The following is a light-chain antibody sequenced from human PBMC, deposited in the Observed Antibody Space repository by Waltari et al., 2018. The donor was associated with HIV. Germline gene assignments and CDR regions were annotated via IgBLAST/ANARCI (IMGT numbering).Light chain of an antibody. CDR1: SRVVGASNY. CDR2: EVT. CDR3: SSDDNNNNYVI. V-gene: IGLV2-11*01. Sequence: QSALTQPRSVSGSPGQSVTISCTGTSRVVGASNYVSWYQQHPGTAPKLMIYEVTKRPSGIPGRFPATRAGNAASLIVSGLQAEDDADYYCSSDDNNNNYVIFGGGTKLTVL. J-gene: IGLJ2*01.